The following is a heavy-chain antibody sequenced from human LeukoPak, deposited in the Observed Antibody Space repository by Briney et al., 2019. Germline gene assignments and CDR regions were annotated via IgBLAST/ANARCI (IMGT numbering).Heavy chain of an antibody. D-gene: IGHD2-21*02. CDR2: INHSGST. V-gene: IGHV4-34*01. J-gene: IGHJ3*02. CDR3: ARASKVTASESGAFDI. Sequence: SETLSLTCAVYGGSFSGYYWSWIRQPPGKGLEWIGEINHSGSTNYNPSLKSRVTISVDTSKNQFSLKLSSVTAADTAVYCCARASKVTASESGAFDIWGQGTMVTVSS. CDR1: GGSFSGYY.